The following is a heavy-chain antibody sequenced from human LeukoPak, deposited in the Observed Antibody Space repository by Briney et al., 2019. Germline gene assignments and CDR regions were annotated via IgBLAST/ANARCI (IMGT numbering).Heavy chain of an antibody. D-gene: IGHD3-16*01. J-gene: IGHJ5*02. Sequence: GGSPRLSCEVSGFTFSDFGMHWVRQAPGKGLEWLAIISYDGAYTHTSKSLKGRFTISRDNANNTLSLHMTSLRPEDTAVYYCAKEVHDHIWGRSHVNNFDPWGQGTLVTVSS. CDR2: ISYDGAYT. V-gene: IGHV3-30*18. CDR3: AKEVHDHIWGRSHVNNFDP. CDR1: GFTFSDFG.